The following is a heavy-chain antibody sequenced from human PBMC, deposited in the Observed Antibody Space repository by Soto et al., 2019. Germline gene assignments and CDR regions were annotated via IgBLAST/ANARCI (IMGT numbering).Heavy chain of an antibody. V-gene: IGHV3-48*03. D-gene: IGHD6-13*01. CDR3: ARAPGIAAAGTPHY. CDR2: ISSSGSTI. J-gene: IGHJ4*02. Sequence: EVQLVESGGGLVQPGGSLRLSCAASGFTFSSYEMNWVRQAPGKGLEWVSYISSSGSTIYYADSVKGRFTISRDNAKNSLYLQMNSLRAEDTAVYYCARAPGIAAAGTPHYWGQGTLVTVSS. CDR1: GFTFSSYE.